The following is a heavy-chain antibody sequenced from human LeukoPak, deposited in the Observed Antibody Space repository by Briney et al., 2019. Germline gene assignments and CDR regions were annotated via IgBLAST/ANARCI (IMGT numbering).Heavy chain of an antibody. CDR2: ICSTKTYI. D-gene: IGHD5-24*01. CDR3: ARGRDGYPGGY. V-gene: IGHV3-21*01. Sequence: GGSLRLPHADSGFTFSSYTMHWVGLAPGTGLEWASSICSTKTYIYYADSVKGRFTISRNTAKNSLYLQMNSLRADDTAMYYCARGRDGYPGGYWGQGTLVTVSS. CDR1: GFTFSSYT. J-gene: IGHJ4*02.